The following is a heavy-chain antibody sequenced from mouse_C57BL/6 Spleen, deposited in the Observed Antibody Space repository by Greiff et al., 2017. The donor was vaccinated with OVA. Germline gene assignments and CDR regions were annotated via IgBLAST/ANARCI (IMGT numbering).Heavy chain of an antibody. CDR1: GFSFNTYA. CDR2: IRSKSNNYAT. CDR3: VRHPRFITTVEGYFDV. V-gene: IGHV10-1*01. J-gene: IGHJ1*03. D-gene: IGHD1-1*01. Sequence: EVQLVESGGGLVQPKGSLKLSCAASGFSFNTYAMNWVRQAPGKGLEWVARIRSKSNNYATYYADSVKDRFTISRDDSESMLYLQMNNLKTDDTAMYYCVRHPRFITTVEGYFDVWGTGTTVTVSS.